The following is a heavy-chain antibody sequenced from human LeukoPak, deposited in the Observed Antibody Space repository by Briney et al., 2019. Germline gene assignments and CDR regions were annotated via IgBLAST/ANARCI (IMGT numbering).Heavy chain of an antibody. CDR3: ARHYYDSSGYRRDYFFDS. J-gene: IGHJ4*02. Sequence: SETLSLTCSVSGVSITSSTDYWGWIRQPPGKGLECIGSIIYSGNTYYNPSLRSRLTMSIDTSKHQFSLKLSSVTAADTAAYYCARHYYDSSGYRRDYFFDSWGQGTLVTVSS. D-gene: IGHD3-22*01. CDR1: GVSITSSTDY. CDR2: IIYSGNT. V-gene: IGHV4-39*01.